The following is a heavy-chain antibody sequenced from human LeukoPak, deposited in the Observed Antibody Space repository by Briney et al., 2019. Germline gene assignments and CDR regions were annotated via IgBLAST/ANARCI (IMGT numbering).Heavy chain of an antibody. CDR2: INHNGNVN. V-gene: IGHV3-7*01. CDR1: GFTFSSYW. J-gene: IGHJ5*02. Sequence: GGSLRLSCAASGFTFSSYWMNWARQAPGKGLEWVASINHNGNVNYYVDSVKGRFTISRDNAKNTLYLQMNSLRAEDTAVYYCAREDYDILTGYYDAGDNWFDPWGQGTLVTVSS. CDR3: AREDYDILTGYYDAGDNWFDP. D-gene: IGHD3-9*01.